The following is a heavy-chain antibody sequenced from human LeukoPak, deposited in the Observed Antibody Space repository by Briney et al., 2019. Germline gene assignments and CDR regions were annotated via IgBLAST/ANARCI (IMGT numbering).Heavy chain of an antibody. Sequence: GGSLRLSCVASGFPFSSYWMTWVRQAPGKGLEWVANTKQDGSKKSYVDSVKGRFTISRDNAKNSLYLQMNSLRAEDTAIYYCTRVGYIDEGIDYWGQGTLVTVSS. CDR3: TRVGYIDEGIDY. CDR1: GFPFSSYW. D-gene: IGHD5-24*01. J-gene: IGHJ4*02. CDR2: TKQDGSKK. V-gene: IGHV3-7*04.